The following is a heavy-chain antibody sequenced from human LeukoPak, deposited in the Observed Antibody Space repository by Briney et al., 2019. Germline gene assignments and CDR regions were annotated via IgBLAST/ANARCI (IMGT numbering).Heavy chain of an antibody. D-gene: IGHD4-17*01. Sequence: GGSLRLSCAASGFTFSSYTMTWVRQAPGKGLEWVSVISSTGGNTYYADSVKGRFTVSRDNSKNTLYLQMNSLRAEDTAVYYCARGRMTTAMFDYWGQGTLVTVSS. CDR1: GFTFSSYT. J-gene: IGHJ4*02. CDR2: ISSTGGNT. V-gene: IGHV3-23*01. CDR3: ARGRMTTAMFDY.